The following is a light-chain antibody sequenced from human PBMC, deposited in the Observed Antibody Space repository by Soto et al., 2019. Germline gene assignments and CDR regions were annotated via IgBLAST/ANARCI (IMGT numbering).Light chain of an antibody. V-gene: IGKV1-33*01. CDR1: QDISDY. CDR3: QQYYNFPVT. J-gene: IGKJ3*01. Sequence: DIQMTQSPSSLSASVGDRVTITCQASQDISDYLNWYQQKPGKAPKLLIYDASNLETGVPSRFRGSRSGTDFNFTISSLQPEDIATYYCQQYYNFPVTFGPGTKVDIK. CDR2: DAS.